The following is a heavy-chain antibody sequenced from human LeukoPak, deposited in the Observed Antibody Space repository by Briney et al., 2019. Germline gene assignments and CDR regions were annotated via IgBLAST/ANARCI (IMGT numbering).Heavy chain of an antibody. D-gene: IGHD1-26*01. Sequence: PGGSLRLSCAASGFTFSSYWMSWVRQPPGKGLEWIGEINHSGSTNYNPSLKSRVTISVDTSKNQFSLKLSSVTAADTAVYYCASWLSGSPRLDYWGQGTLVTVSS. V-gene: IGHV4-34*01. J-gene: IGHJ4*02. CDR2: INHSGST. CDR1: GFTFSSYW. CDR3: ASWLSGSPRLDY.